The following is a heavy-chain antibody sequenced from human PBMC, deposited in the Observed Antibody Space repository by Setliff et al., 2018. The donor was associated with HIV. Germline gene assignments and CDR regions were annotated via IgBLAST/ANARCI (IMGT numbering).Heavy chain of an antibody. D-gene: IGHD3-16*01. J-gene: IGHJ5*02. CDR2: IYTSGST. CDR3: AKRTFGSGRLDP. Sequence: PSETLSLTCTVSGGSISSHYWSWIRQPPGKGLEWIGHIYTSGSTNYNPSLKSRVTMSIDTSKNQFSLKLNSVTATDTAVYYCAKRTFGSGRLDPWGQGTLVTVSS. CDR1: GGSISSHY. V-gene: IGHV4-4*08.